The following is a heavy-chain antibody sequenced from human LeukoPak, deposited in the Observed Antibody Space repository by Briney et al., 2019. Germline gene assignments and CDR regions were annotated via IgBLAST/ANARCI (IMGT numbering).Heavy chain of an antibody. V-gene: IGHV3-30*02. J-gene: IGHJ3*01. CDR1: GFTFNSYG. D-gene: IGHD5-24*01. Sequence: GGSLRLSCAASGFTFNSYGMNWVRQAPGKGLEWVAFIRYDGSNKYYADSVKGRFIISRDNSKNTVYLQMNSLRAEDTALYYCAKRIEMATKISGALDVWGQGTMVTVSS. CDR3: AKRIEMATKISGALDV. CDR2: IRYDGSNK.